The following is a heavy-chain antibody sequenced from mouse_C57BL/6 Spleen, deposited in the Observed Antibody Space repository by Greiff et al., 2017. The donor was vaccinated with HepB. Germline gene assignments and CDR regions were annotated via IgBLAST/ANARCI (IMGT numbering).Heavy chain of an antibody. V-gene: IGHV3-6*01. CDR1: GYSITSGYY. Sequence: EVQLQESGPGLVKPSQSLSLTCSVTGYSITSGYYWNWIRQFPGNKLEWMGYISYDGSTNYNPSLKNRISITRDTSKNQFFLKLNSVTTEDTATYDCARAFFPWWYFDVWGTGTTVTVSS. CDR2: ISYDGST. J-gene: IGHJ1*03. CDR3: ARAFFPWWYFDV.